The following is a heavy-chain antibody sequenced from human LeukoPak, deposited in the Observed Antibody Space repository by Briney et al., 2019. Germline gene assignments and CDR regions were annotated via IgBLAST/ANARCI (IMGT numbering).Heavy chain of an antibody. Sequence: GDPLKISWKGSGYSSTSYWISWVRQMPVRGREWRGVYDPGDADTSSKPSFQGEVTVSAHKSISTAYRQWRSTKASDTAMYTCTRPIGSCISRRCYMAIPHSGQATLVTVSS. J-gene: IGHJ1*01. CDR1: GYSSTSYW. D-gene: IGHD2-2*02. V-gene: IGHV5-51*03. CDR3: TRPIGSCISRRCYMAIPH. CDR2: YDPGDADT.